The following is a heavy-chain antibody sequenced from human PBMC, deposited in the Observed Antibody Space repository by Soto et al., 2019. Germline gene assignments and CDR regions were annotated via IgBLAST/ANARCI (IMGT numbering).Heavy chain of an antibody. CDR1: EFTFSSYS. J-gene: IGHJ4*02. D-gene: IGHD6-6*01. V-gene: IGHV3-23*01. CDR3: AKGARSSSFDS. CDR2: ISGSGGSI. Sequence: EEQLLESGGGLVQPGGSLRLSCAASEFTFSSYSMSWVRQAPGERLEWLSSISGSGGSIYYAAAVKGRFTISRDNSKNTLYLQMNSLRAEDTALYYCAKGARSSSFDSWGQGTLVTVSS.